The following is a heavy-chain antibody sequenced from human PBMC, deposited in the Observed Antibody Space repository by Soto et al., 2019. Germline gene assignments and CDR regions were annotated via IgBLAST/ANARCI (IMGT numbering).Heavy chain of an antibody. CDR3: AGGYRQSGYSSSWVFDY. J-gene: IGHJ4*02. CDR1: GGSINSGGYY. Sequence: QVQLQESGPGLVKPSQTLSLICTVSGGSINSGGYYWNWIRQNPGKGLEWIGYIFYRGRTYYNPFRRSRVTISPDTSENQFSLNLGSVTAADTAVYFCAGGYRQSGYSSSWVFDYWGQGTLVNVSS. CDR2: IFYRGRT. D-gene: IGHD6-13*01. V-gene: IGHV4-31*03.